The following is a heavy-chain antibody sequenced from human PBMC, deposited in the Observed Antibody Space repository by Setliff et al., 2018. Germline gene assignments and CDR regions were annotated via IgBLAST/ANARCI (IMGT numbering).Heavy chain of an antibody. J-gene: IGHJ4*02. V-gene: IGHV3-30*02. D-gene: IGHD3-16*01. Sequence: GGSLRLSCAASGFTFRNYGIHWVRQAPGKGLEWVAFIRYDGSNKYYADSVKGRFTISRDNSKNTLFLQMNSLRPEDTAIYYCAKDKSYHDYIWGSSVLAYWGQGTLVTVSS. CDR3: AKDKSYHDYIWGSSVLAY. CDR1: GFTFRNYG. CDR2: IRYDGSNK.